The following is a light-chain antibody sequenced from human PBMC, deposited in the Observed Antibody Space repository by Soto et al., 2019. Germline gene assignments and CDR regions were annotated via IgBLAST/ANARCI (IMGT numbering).Light chain of an antibody. CDR2: EVS. V-gene: IGLV2-14*01. CDR3: SSYTSGSTWV. J-gene: IGLJ3*02. CDR1: SSDVGAYTY. Sequence: QSVLTQPASVSGSPGQSITISCTGTSSDVGAYTYGSWYQQHPGKAPKLMIYEVSNRPSGVSNRFSGSKSGNTASLTISGLQAEDEGDYYCSSYTSGSTWVFGGGTKLTVL.